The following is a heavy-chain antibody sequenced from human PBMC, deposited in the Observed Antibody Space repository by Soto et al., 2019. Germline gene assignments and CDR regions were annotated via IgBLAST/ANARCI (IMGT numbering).Heavy chain of an antibody. CDR3: ATNFSFDS. J-gene: IGHJ4*02. CDR1: GFTFSSYA. CDR2: INAVDEYT. Sequence: EVQLLESGGGWVQPGGSLRLSCAASGFTFSSYAMSWVRQAPGKGLEWVSSINAVDEYTKYADSVEGRFTISRDNPKNTVSLQMNSLRAEDTAGYYCATNFSFDSWGQGTLVTVSP. V-gene: IGHV3-23*01.